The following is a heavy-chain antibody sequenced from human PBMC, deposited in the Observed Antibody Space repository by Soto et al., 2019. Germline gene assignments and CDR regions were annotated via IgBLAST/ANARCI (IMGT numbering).Heavy chain of an antibody. D-gene: IGHD3-22*01. Sequence: KTSETLSLTCSVSSDSMSSGDYCWAWIRQPPGKGLEWIGSIASSGTTYYNPSLSSRLTISVDTSKNQFSLKLSSVTAADTAVYYCARQLEVVRPFVVITHFDYWGQGTLVTVSS. V-gene: IGHV4-39*01. CDR3: ARQLEVVRPFVVITHFDY. J-gene: IGHJ4*02. CDR1: SDSMSSGDYC. CDR2: IASSGTT.